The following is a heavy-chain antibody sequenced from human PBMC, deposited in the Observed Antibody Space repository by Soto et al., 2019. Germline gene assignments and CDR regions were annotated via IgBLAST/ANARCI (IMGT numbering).Heavy chain of an antibody. CDR3: ARGDREDTAVVIGVRPGEYGVDV. CDR2: ISYNGGNR. CDR1: GFTFSNCA. Sequence: QVQLVESGGGVVQPGRSLRLSCAASGFTFSNCAMHWVRQAPCKGLECVAVISYNGGNRFYRDYVKGRFTISRDNSKNTVHLQIDSLRYEDAAVYYCARGDREDTAVVIGVRPGEYGVDVWGQGTTVTVSS. D-gene: IGHD2-15*01. J-gene: IGHJ6*02. V-gene: IGHV3-30*04.